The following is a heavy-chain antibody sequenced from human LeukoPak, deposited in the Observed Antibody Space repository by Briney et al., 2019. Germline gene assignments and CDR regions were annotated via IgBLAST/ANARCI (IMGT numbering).Heavy chain of an antibody. Sequence: GGSPRLSCAASGFTFSGYAMNWVRQAPGKELEWVSSINGGGNTFYADSVKGRFAISRDNAKNSLYLQMNGLRAEDTAVYYCARDPAEADCWGQGTLVTVSS. V-gene: IGHV3-21*06. CDR2: INGGGNT. J-gene: IGHJ4*02. CDR3: ARDPAEADC. CDR1: GFTFSGYA.